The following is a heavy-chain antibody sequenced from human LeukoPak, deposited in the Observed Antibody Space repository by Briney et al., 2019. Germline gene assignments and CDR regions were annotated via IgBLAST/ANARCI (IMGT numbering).Heavy chain of an antibody. CDR3: ATDSPRYCCSTSCYFDWFDP. D-gene: IGHD2-2*01. Sequence: GGSLTLSCTASGFTFSSYAMRWVRQARGKGVEWVSDISGRGGSTYYTDSVKSRLTTSTDNSKNTLYLQMNSLIAEDTAVYYCATDSPRYCCSTSCYFDWFDPWGQGTLVTVSS. CDR1: GFTFSSYA. CDR2: ISGRGGST. V-gene: IGHV3-23*01. J-gene: IGHJ5*02.